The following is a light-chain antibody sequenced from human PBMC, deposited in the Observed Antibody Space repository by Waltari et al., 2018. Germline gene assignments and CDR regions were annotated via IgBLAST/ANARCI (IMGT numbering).Light chain of an antibody. CDR2: DTS. J-gene: IGKJ4*01. Sequence: EIVLTQSPATLSLSPGDRAPLSCRASQSVRSYLAWYQQKPGQAPRLLIYDTSNRASGIPARFSGSGSGTDFSLSISSLEPEDFAVYYCQQRHNWPLTFGGGTKVEIK. CDR3: QQRHNWPLT. CDR1: QSVRSY. V-gene: IGKV3-11*01.